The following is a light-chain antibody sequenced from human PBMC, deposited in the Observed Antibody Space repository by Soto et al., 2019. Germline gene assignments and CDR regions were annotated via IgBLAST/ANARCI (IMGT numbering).Light chain of an antibody. CDR3: QKCKVAPFT. CDR1: QDIGNF. J-gene: IGKJ4*01. V-gene: IGKV1-27*01. CDR2: AAS. Sequence: IQMTHSPSSLSAFFGDRVTITWGASQDIGNFLAWYQQKTGKVPKLLIYAASTLQSGVPSRFSGSGYGTDFNLTISSLQTEDVATYYCQKCKVAPFTFGGGTKVDIK.